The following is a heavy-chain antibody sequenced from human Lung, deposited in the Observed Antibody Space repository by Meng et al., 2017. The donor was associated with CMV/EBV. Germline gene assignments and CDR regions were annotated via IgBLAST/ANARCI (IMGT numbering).Heavy chain of an antibody. D-gene: IGHD2-8*01. CDR1: GFTHRGFW. CDR3: ARGGPCSNGVCSDYGMDV. V-gene: IGHV3-7*01. Sequence: SXAASGFTHRGFWMNWVRQTPGRGLEWVANIKQDGSDKYYADSVKGRFTISRDNAENSLYLQMNSLRAEDTAIYYCARGGPCSNGVCSDYGMDVWXQGTXVTVSS. CDR2: IKQDGSDK. J-gene: IGHJ6*02.